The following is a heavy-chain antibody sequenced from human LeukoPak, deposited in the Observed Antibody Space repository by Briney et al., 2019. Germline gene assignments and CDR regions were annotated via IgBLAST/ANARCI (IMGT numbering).Heavy chain of an antibody. J-gene: IGHJ4*02. Sequence: PGGSLRLSCAASGFTFSSYSMNWVRQAPGKGLEWVSSISSSSSYIYYADSVKGRFTISRDNAKNSLYLQMNSLRAEDTAVYYCARVPYYYGSGSYWNYYFDYWGQGTLVTVSS. CDR3: ARVPYYYGSGSYWNYYFDY. D-gene: IGHD3-10*01. CDR1: GFTFSSYS. CDR2: ISSSSSYI. V-gene: IGHV3-21*01.